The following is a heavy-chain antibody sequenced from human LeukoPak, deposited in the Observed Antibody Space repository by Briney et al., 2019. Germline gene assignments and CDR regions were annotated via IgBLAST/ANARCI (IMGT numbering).Heavy chain of an antibody. V-gene: IGHV3-11*01. Sequence: GGSLRLSCVVSGFDLSDYYMSWIRQAPGKGLEWISYISSSGGNIYFADSVKGRFTMSRDNARGSLYLQMNSLTADDTAIYYCARRRHYFDYWGQGTLVTVSS. J-gene: IGHJ4*01. CDR1: GFDLSDYY. CDR2: ISSSGGNI. CDR3: ARRRHYFDY.